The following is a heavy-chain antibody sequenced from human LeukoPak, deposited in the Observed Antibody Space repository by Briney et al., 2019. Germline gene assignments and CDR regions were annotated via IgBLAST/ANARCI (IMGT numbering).Heavy chain of an antibody. V-gene: IGHV3-23*01. J-gene: IGHJ4*02. D-gene: IGHD3-9*01. CDR2: ITGSGGNT. CDR1: GFTFSNYA. Sequence: PGASLRLSCVASGFTFSNYAMSWVRQAPGKGLEWVSAITGSGGNTYYADSVKGRFTISRDNSKNTVFLQVNSLRAEDTAVYYCAKWGDYDVLTGYYVSDYWGQGTLVTVSS. CDR3: AKWGDYDVLTGYYVSDY.